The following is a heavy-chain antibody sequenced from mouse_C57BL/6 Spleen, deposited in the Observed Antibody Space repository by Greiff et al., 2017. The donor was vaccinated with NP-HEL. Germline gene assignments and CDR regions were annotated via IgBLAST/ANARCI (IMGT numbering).Heavy chain of an antibody. CDR3: ARGDGSIPFDY. CDR2: IYPGSGNT. Sequence: VQLQQSGAELVRPGASVKLSCKASGYTFTDYYINWVKQRPGQGLEWIARIYPGSGNTYYNEKFKGKATLTAEKSSSTAYMQRSSLTSEDSAVYFCARGDGSIPFDYWGQGTTLTVPS. D-gene: IGHD1-1*01. CDR1: GYTFTDYY. J-gene: IGHJ2*01. V-gene: IGHV1-76*01.